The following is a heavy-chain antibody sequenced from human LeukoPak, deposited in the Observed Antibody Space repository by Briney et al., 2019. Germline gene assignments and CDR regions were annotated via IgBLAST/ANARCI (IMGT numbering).Heavy chain of an antibody. D-gene: IGHD2-21*02. Sequence: GGSLRLSCAASGFTVSSNYMSWVRQAPGKGLEWVSVIYSGGSTYYADSVKGRFTISRDNSKNTLYLQMNSLRAEDTAVYYCAALDVVVTALYYYYGMDVWGQGTTVTVSS. CDR1: GFTVSSNY. J-gene: IGHJ6*02. V-gene: IGHV3-53*01. CDR2: IYSGGST. CDR3: AALDVVVTALYYYYGMDV.